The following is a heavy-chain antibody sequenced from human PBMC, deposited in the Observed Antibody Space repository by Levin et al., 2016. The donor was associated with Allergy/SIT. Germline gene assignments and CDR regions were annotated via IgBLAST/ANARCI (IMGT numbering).Heavy chain of an antibody. D-gene: IGHD6-25*01. CDR3: ASDIAAAAPGY. J-gene: IGHJ4*02. Sequence: WIRQPPGKGLEWVSSISSSSSYIYYADSVKGRFTISRDNAKNSLYLQMNSLRAEDTAVYYCASDIAAAAPGYWGQGTLVTVSS. V-gene: IGHV3-21*01. CDR2: ISSSSSYI.